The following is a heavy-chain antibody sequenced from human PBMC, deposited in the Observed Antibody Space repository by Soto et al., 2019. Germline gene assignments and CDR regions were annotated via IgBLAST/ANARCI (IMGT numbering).Heavy chain of an antibody. CDR1: GGSISSGGYS. D-gene: IGHD6-13*01. CDR2: IYHSGST. V-gene: IGHV4-30-2*01. J-gene: IGHJ4*02. CDR3: ARATGQQLAYFDY. Sequence: QLHLQESGSGLVKPSQTLSLTCAVSGGSISSGGYSWSWIRQPPGKGLEWIGYIYHSGSTYYNPSLKSRVTISVDRSKNQFSLKLSSVTAADTAVYYCARATGQQLAYFDYWGQGTLVTVSS.